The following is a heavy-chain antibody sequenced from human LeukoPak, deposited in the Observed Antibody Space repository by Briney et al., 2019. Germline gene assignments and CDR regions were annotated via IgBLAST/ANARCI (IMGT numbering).Heavy chain of an antibody. CDR1: GGSISSYY. Sequence: SETLSLTCTVSGGSISSYYWSWIRQPPGKGLEWIGYIYYSGSTNYNPSLKSRVTISVDTSKNQFSLKLSSVTAADTAVYYCARPYGSGSYFLYYFDYWGQGTLVTVSS. CDR2: IYYSGST. D-gene: IGHD3-10*01. V-gene: IGHV4-59*01. CDR3: ARPYGSGSYFLYYFDY. J-gene: IGHJ4*02.